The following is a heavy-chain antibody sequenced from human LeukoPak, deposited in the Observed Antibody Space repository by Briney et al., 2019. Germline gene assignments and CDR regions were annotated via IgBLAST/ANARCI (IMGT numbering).Heavy chain of an antibody. CDR3: ARGRTTSLDAFDI. D-gene: IGHD1-1*01. Sequence: SVKVSCKASGGPFKNYFVAWVRQAPGQGLEWVGGIIPFLATATYAQKFQDRVAITTDESTTTVYLELTSLSSEDTALYYCARGRTTSLDAFDIWGQGAMVTVSS. CDR2: IIPFLATA. J-gene: IGHJ3*02. CDR1: GGPFKNYF. V-gene: IGHV1-69*16.